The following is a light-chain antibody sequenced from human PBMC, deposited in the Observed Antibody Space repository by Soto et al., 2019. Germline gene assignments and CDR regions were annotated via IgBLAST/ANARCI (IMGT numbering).Light chain of an antibody. J-gene: IGKJ5*01. Sequence: EIVLTQSPSTVSSFPGDRVTLSCRASQAVNTRLAWYQHKPGQAPRLLIYLTSNRAAGIPARFSGSGSETDFTLTISDVEPEDFAVYYCQQRSNWPPITFGQGTRLEIK. CDR3: QQRSNWPPIT. CDR1: QAVNTR. V-gene: IGKV3-11*01. CDR2: LTS.